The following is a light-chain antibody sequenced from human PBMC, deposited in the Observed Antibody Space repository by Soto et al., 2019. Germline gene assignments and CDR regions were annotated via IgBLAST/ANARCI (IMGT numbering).Light chain of an antibody. Sequence: EIVLTQSPGTLSLSPGERATLSCRASQSVSSSYLAWYQQKPGQAPRLLIFGTSSRATGIPDRFSGSGSGTDFTLTISRLEPEDXXXXXXXXXXXSRLFTFGPGTKVDIK. CDR1: QSVSSSY. V-gene: IGKV3-20*01. CDR3: XXXXXSRLFT. CDR2: GTS. J-gene: IGKJ3*01.